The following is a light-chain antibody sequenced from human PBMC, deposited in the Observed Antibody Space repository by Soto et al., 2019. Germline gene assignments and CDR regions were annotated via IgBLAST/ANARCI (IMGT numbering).Light chain of an antibody. V-gene: IGKV3-15*01. J-gene: IGKJ1*01. CDR1: QSVSSN. CDR2: GAS. CDR3: QQYNNWPTWT. Sequence: EIVMTQSPATLSVSPGERATLSCRASQSVSSNLAWYQQKPGQAPRLLIYGASTRATGIPARFSGSEPGTEFTLTISSLQSEDFAVYYCQQYNNWPTWTFGQGTKVEIK.